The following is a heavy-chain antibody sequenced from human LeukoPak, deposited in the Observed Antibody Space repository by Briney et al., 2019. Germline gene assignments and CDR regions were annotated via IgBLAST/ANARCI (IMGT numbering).Heavy chain of an antibody. CDR3: ARGDFRWEMATTIAFDI. J-gene: IGHJ3*02. CDR2: ISYAGSNE. Sequence: PGRSLRLSCAASGFTFDDYAMHWVRQAPGKGLEWVAVISYAGSNEHYADSVKGRFTISRDNSKNTLFLQMNSLRAEDTAVYYCARGDFRWEMATTIAFDIWGQGTMVTVSS. D-gene: IGHD5-24*01. CDR1: GFTFDDYA. V-gene: IGHV3-30*04.